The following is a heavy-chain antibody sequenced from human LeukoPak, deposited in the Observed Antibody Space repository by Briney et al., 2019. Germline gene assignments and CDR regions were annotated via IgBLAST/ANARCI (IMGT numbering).Heavy chain of an antibody. V-gene: IGHV3-74*01. CDR2: INSGGSDS. CDR1: GFAFSSYW. D-gene: IGHD5-24*01. CDR3: ARATSAIDI. J-gene: IGHJ3*02. Sequence: GGPLRLSCAASGFAFSSYWIHWVRQAPGKGLVWVSRINSGGSDSIYADSVKGRFTISRDNAKNSLYLQMNSLRAEDTAVYYCARATSAIDIWGQGTMVTVSS.